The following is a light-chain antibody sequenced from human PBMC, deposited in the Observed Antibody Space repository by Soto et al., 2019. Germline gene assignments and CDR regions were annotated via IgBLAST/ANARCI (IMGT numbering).Light chain of an antibody. J-gene: IGLJ1*01. CDR2: EVN. V-gene: IGLV2-14*01. CDR3: FSFTTTSTNV. CDR1: SRDIGAYDY. Sequence: QSFLSEPTSLSGSPGNSITISCTGTSRDIGAYDYVSWFQQHPGKAPKLMISEVNNRPSGVSNRFSGSKSGNTAYLTISGLQVEEEAESFCFSFTTTSTNVFGTGTKVTVL.